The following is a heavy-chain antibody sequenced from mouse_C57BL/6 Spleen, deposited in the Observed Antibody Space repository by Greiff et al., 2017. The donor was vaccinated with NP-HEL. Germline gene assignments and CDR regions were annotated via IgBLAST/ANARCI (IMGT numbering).Heavy chain of an antibody. J-gene: IGHJ3*01. CDR2: FYPGSGSI. CDR3: ARHEDGDGSRAWFAY. CDR1: GYTFTEYT. V-gene: IGHV1-62-2*01. D-gene: IGHD1-1*01. Sequence: VQLQESGAELVKPGASVKLSCKASGYTFTEYTIHWVKQRSGQGLEWIGWFYPGSGSIKYNEKFKDKATLTADKSSSTVYMELSRLTSEYSAVYFWARHEDGDGSRAWFAYWGQGTLVTVSA.